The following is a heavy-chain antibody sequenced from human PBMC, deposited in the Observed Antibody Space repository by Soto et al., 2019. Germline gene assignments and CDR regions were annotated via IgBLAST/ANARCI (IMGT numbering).Heavy chain of an antibody. D-gene: IGHD3-10*02. CDR3: ARGFSMSDTSDKDRFYFYYGLNV. Sequence: GTLSLTCAVSGGSIICGHGWPCVRQSPGRGLEWVGEIYESGITNYNPSLNGRLSISMDQSKNQFSLKLTSVTAADTALYFCARGFSMSDTSDKDRFYFYYGLNVWGQGTTVTVSS. J-gene: IGHJ6*02. V-gene: IGHV4-4*01. CDR1: GGSIICGHG. CDR2: IYESGIT.